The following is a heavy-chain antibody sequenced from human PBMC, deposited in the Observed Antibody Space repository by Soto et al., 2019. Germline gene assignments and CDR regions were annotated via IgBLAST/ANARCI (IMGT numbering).Heavy chain of an antibody. CDR3: IWQSHFGGAWR. CDR1: GFSFPPAW. Sequence: EVQLVESDGGLVKPGGSLRLCCAPSGFSFPPAWFNWVRQAPGRGLEWVGRIYSGGATEYSAPVSGRFTISRDDSKSTLYLQMDSLEIADTALYLCIWQSHFGGAWRWGQGTPVTVSS. V-gene: IGHV3-15*07. J-gene: IGHJ1*01. CDR2: IYSGGAT. D-gene: IGHD3-3*01.